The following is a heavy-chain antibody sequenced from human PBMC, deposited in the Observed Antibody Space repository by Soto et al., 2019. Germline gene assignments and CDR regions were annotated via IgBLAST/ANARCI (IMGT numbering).Heavy chain of an antibody. CDR1: GGSISSGGYY. D-gene: IGHD3-3*01. Sequence: QVQLQESGPGLVKPSQTLSLTCTVSGGSISSGGYYWSWIRQHPGKGLEWIGYIYYSGSTYYNPSLKSRVTISVDTSKNQFSLKLSSVTAADTAVYYCARYRFLEWFAQDNWFDPWGQASLVTVSS. CDR2: IYYSGST. CDR3: ARYRFLEWFAQDNWFDP. V-gene: IGHV4-31*03. J-gene: IGHJ5*02.